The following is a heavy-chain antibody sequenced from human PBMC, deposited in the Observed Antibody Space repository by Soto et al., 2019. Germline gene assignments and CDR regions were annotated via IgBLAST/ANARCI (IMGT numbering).Heavy chain of an antibody. D-gene: IGHD3-10*01. Sequence: QVQLVQSGAEVKKPGASVKVSCKASGYTFTSYGISWVRQAPGQGLEWMGWISAYNGNTNYSQKLQGRDTMTTDTSTSTAYMELRSLRSDDTAVYYCARGGYGSGIPAYSGWFEPWGQGTLVTVSS. V-gene: IGHV1-18*01. J-gene: IGHJ5*02. CDR1: GYTFTSYG. CDR2: ISAYNGNT. CDR3: ARGGYGSGIPAYSGWFEP.